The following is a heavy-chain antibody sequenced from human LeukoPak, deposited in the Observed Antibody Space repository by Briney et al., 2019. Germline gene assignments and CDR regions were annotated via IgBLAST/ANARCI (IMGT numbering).Heavy chain of an antibody. CDR3: ARYGYGYGTPFDY. CDR1: GFIFGDYW. Sequence: GGSLRLSCAASGFIFGDYWMTWVRQAPGKGLEWVANIHKDGSEKYYVDSVKGRFSITRDNAENSLFLQMNSLRAEDSAVYYCARYGYGYGTPFDYWGQGTLVTVSS. J-gene: IGHJ4*02. D-gene: IGHD5-18*01. CDR2: IHKDGSEK. V-gene: IGHV3-7*04.